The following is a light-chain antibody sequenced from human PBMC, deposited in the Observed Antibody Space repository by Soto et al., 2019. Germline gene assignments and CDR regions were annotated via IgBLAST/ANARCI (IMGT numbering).Light chain of an antibody. Sequence: DIQMTHSPATLSASVGDSVTITCRASQSISNWLAWYQLKPGKAPKLLIHEASNLQSGVPSTFSGSGSGTDFTLTITSLQPEDFATYYCQQYKSYWTFGQGTRVELK. CDR1: QSISNW. V-gene: IGKV1-5*03. J-gene: IGKJ2*01. CDR3: QQYKSYWT. CDR2: EAS.